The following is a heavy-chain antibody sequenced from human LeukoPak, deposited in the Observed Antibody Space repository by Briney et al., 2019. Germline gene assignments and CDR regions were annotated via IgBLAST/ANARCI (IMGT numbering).Heavy chain of an antibody. J-gene: IGHJ6*03. CDR2: IYHSGST. Sequence: SGTLSLTCAVSGGSISSSNWWSWVRQPPGKGLEWIGEIYHSGSTNYNPSLKSRVTISVDKSKNQFSLKLSSVTAADTAVYYCARGDYGEDYYYMDVWGKGTTVTVSS. V-gene: IGHV4-4*02. D-gene: IGHD4-17*01. CDR1: GGSISSSNW. CDR3: ARGDYGEDYYYMDV.